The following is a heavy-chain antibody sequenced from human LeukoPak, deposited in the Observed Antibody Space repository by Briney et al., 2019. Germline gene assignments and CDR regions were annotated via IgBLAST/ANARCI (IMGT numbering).Heavy chain of an antibody. V-gene: IGHV1-2*02. Sequence: GASVKVSCKASGYTFTGYYMHWVRQAPGQGLEWMGWINPNSGGTNYAQKFQGRATMTRDTSISTAYMELSRLRSDDTAVYYCARAVAGTHWVFDPWGQGTLVTVSS. CDR2: INPNSGGT. CDR1: GYTFTGYY. CDR3: ARAVAGTHWVFDP. D-gene: IGHD6-19*01. J-gene: IGHJ5*02.